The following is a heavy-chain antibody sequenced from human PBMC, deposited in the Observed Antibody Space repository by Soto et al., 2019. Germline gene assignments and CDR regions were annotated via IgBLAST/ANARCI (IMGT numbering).Heavy chain of an antibody. V-gene: IGHV1-18*04. Sequence: ASVKVSCKASGDSFSSYAMSWVRQAPGQGLEWMGWISAYNGNTNYAQKLQGRVTMTTDTSTSTAYMELRSLRSDDTAVYYCARVSYYVWGSYRYRGSAFDIWG. J-gene: IGHJ3*02. CDR3: ARVSYYVWGSYRYRGSAFDI. D-gene: IGHD3-16*02. CDR1: GDSFSSYA. CDR2: ISAYNGNT.